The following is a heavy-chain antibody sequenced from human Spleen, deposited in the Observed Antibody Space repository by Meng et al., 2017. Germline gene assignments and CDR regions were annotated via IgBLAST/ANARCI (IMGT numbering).Heavy chain of an antibody. CDR1: GYTFTAHY. J-gene: IGHJ4*02. Sequence: QVQWVQSGAEVRRPGASLMVSCKASGYTFTAHYIHWVRLAPRQGLQWMGRINPNSGGRDYAQMFQGRVTMTRDTSISTAYMELSGLRSDDTAVYYCANSGEYYDSRNLPRYFDYWGQGTLVTVSS. CDR2: INPNSGGR. V-gene: IGHV1-2*06. D-gene: IGHD3-22*01. CDR3: ANSGEYYDSRNLPRYFDY.